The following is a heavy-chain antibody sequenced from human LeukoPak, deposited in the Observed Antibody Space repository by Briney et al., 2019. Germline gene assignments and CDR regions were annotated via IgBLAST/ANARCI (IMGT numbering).Heavy chain of an antibody. CDR3: AKDYLIVVVPAAMSFDY. CDR2: IRYDGSNK. V-gene: IGHV3-30*02. D-gene: IGHD2-2*01. CDR1: GFTFSSYG. Sequence: PGRSLRLSCAASGFTFSSYGMHWVRQAPGKGLEWVAFIRYDGSNKYYADSVKGRFTISKDNSKNTLYLQMNSLRAEDTAVYYCAKDYLIVVVPAAMSFDYWGQGTLVTVSS. J-gene: IGHJ4*02.